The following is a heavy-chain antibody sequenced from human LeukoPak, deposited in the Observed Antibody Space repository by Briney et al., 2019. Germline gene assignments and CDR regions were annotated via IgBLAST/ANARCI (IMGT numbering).Heavy chain of an antibody. CDR2: IYYSGST. CDR3: ARGGLRYFDWLLPERGDNWFDP. CDR1: GGSISSSSYY. J-gene: IGHJ5*02. D-gene: IGHD3-9*01. Sequence: SETLSLTCTVSGGSISSSSYYWSWVRQPPGKGLEWIGYIYYSGSTNYNPSLKSRVTISVDTSKNQFSLKLSSVTAADTAVYYCARGGLRYFDWLLPERGDNWFDPWGQGTLVTVSS. V-gene: IGHV4-61*01.